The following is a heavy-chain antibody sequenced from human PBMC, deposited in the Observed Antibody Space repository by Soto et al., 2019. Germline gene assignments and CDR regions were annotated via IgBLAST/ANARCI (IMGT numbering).Heavy chain of an antibody. V-gene: IGHV3-30*18. CDR2: ISYDGSNK. Sequence: QVQLVESGGGVVQPGRSLRLSCAASGFTFSSYGMHWVRQAPGKGLEWLAVISYDGSNKYYADSVKGRFTISRDNSKNTLYLQVNSLRAEDTDMYYCAKDYGSGWTMGDLWGQGALVTVSS. D-gene: IGHD6-19*01. CDR1: GFTFSSYG. J-gene: IGHJ5*02. CDR3: AKDYGSGWTMGDL.